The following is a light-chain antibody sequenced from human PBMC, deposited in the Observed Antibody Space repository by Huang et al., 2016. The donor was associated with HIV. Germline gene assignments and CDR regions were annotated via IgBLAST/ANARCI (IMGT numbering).Light chain of an antibody. CDR2: ELS. Sequence: DIQMTQSPSTLSAFVGDRLTTTCRASQNISSWLAWYQQKPGKAPRLLIYELSSLESGVPSRFLGSGSGTEFTLTISSLQPDDIGTYYCQYGETFGQGSKVEVK. CDR3: QYGET. CDR1: QNISSW. V-gene: IGKV1-5*03. J-gene: IGKJ1*01.